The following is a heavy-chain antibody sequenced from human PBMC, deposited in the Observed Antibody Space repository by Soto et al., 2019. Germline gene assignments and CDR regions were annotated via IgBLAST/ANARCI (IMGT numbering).Heavy chain of an antibody. CDR2: ISSSSSYI. Sequence: GGSLRLSCAASGFTFSSYSMNWVRQAPGKELEWVSSISSSSSYIYYADSVKGRFTISRDNAKNSLYLQMNSLRAEDTAVYYCARGPGNSYDILAPVHYWGQGTQVTVSS. CDR1: GFTFSSYS. V-gene: IGHV3-21*01. D-gene: IGHD3-9*01. J-gene: IGHJ4*02. CDR3: ARGPGNSYDILAPVHY.